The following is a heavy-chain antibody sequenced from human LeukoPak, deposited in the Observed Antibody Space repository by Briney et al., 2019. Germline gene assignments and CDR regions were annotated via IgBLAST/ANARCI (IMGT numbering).Heavy chain of an antibody. CDR1: GFTVGNAW. CDR2: VKSKSSGGTS. Sequence: PGGSLRLSCAASGFTVGNAWMSWVRQAPGKGLEWVGRVKSKSSGGTSDYAAVVKGRSTISRDDSENTLYLQMNSLKTEDTGVYYCAASTVSGGFDTWGQGTMVTVSS. D-gene: IGHD1-14*01. J-gene: IGHJ3*02. CDR3: AASTVSGGFDT. V-gene: IGHV3-15*05.